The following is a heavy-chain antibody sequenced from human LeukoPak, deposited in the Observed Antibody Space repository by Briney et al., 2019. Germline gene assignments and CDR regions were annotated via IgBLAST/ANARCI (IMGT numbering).Heavy chain of an antibody. CDR2: ISSSGSTI. CDR3: ARDRLRIFGVVTYMFDY. Sequence: GGSLRLSCAASGFTFSDYYMSWIRQAPGKGLEWVSYISSSGSTIYYADSVKGRFTISRDNAKNSLHLQMNSLRAEDTAVYYCARDRLRIFGVVTYMFDYWGQGTLVTVSS. J-gene: IGHJ4*02. V-gene: IGHV3-11*01. D-gene: IGHD3-3*01. CDR1: GFTFSDYY.